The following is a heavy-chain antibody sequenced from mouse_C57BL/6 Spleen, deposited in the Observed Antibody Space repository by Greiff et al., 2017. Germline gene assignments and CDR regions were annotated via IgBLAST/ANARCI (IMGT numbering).Heavy chain of an antibody. Sequence: VQLQESGPELVKPGASVKISCKASGYAFSSSWMNWVKQRPGKGLEWIGRIYPGDGDTNYNGKFKGKATLTADKSSSTAYMQLSSLTSEDSAVYFCARSPYYYGSSYPLDYWGQGNTRTVSS. V-gene: IGHV1-82*01. J-gene: IGHJ2*01. CDR2: IYPGDGDT. CDR1: GYAFSSSW. CDR3: ARSPYYYGSSYPLDY. D-gene: IGHD1-1*01.